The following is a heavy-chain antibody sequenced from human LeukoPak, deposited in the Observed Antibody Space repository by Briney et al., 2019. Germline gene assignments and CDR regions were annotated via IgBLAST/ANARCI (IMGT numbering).Heavy chain of an antibody. D-gene: IGHD3-10*01. CDR2: ITNSGGGT. V-gene: IGHV3-23*01. J-gene: IGHJ4*02. CDR1: GFTFSNFA. Sequence: GGSLRLSCAASGFTFSNFAMSWVRQAPGKGLEWVSAITNSGGGTYYGDSVKGRFTTSRDNSKNTLYLQMSSLRAEDTAVYYCAKSGHNIWFGLNYWGQGALVTVSS. CDR3: AKSGHNIWFGLNY.